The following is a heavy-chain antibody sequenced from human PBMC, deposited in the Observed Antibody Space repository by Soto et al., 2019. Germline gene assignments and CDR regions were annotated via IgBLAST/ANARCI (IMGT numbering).Heavy chain of an antibody. D-gene: IGHD1-26*01. J-gene: IGHJ4*02. Sequence: GASVKVSCKASGYTFTSYAMHWVRQAPGQRLEWMGWINAGNGNTKYSQKFQGRVTITRDTSASTAYMELSSLRSEDTAVYYCARDISPTTYFDYWCPGILVTLSS. CDR2: INAGNGNT. CDR3: ARDISPTTYFDY. V-gene: IGHV1-3*01. CDR1: GYTFTSYA.